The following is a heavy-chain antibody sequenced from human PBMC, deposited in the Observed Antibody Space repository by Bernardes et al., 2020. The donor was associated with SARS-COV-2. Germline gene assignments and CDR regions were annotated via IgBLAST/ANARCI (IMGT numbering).Heavy chain of an antibody. V-gene: IGHV3-30-3*01. CDR2: ISYDGSNK. CDR1: GFTFSSYA. Sequence: GGSLRLSCAASGFTFSSYAMHWVRQAPGKGLEWVAVISYDGSNKYYADSVKGRFTISRDNSKNTLYLQMNSLRAEDTAVYYCASEPQTIWFGEFDYWGQGTLVTVSS. J-gene: IGHJ4*02. CDR3: ASEPQTIWFGEFDY. D-gene: IGHD3-10*01.